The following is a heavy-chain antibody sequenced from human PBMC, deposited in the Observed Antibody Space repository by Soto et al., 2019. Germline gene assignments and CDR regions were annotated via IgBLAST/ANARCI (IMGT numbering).Heavy chain of an antibody. CDR1: GGSISSGDYY. CDR3: ARDPVDYDTSGCDY. CDR2: IYYSGST. D-gene: IGHD3-22*01. J-gene: IGHJ4*02. V-gene: IGHV4-30-4*01. Sequence: PSETLSLTCTVSGGSISSGDYYWSWIRQPPGKGLEWIGYIYYSGSTYYNPSRKSRVTISVDSSKNQFSLKLSSVTAADTAVYYCARDPVDYDTSGCDYWGQGSRVTVSS.